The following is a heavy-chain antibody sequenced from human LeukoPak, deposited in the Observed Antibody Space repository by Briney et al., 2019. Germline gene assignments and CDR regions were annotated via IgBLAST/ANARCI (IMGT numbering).Heavy chain of an antibody. CDR2: IYPGDSDT. D-gene: IGHD3-22*01. CDR3: ARGVDYDSSGSPPLDY. V-gene: IGHV5-51*01. J-gene: IGHJ4*02. Sequence: GESLKISCKGSGYSFTSYWIGWVRQMPGKGLEWMGIIYPGDSDTRYSPSFQGQVTISADKSISTAYLQWSSLKASDTAMYYCARGVDYDSSGSPPLDYWGQGTLVTGSS. CDR1: GYSFTSYW.